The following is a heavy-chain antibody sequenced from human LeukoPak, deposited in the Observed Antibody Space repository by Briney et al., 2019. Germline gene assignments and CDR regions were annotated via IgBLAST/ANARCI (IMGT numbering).Heavy chain of an antibody. CDR2: INHSGST. CDR3: ARVLAAAGNNWFDP. CDR1: GGSFSGYY. Sequence: PSETLSLTCAVYGGSFSGYYWSWIRQPPGKGLERIGEINHSGSTNYNPSLKSRVTISVDTSKNQFSLKLSSVTAADTAVYYCARVLAAAGNNWFDPWGQGTLVTVSS. J-gene: IGHJ5*02. D-gene: IGHD6-13*01. V-gene: IGHV4-34*01.